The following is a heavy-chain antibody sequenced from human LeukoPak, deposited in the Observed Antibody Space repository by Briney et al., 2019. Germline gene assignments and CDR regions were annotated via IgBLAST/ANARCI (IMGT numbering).Heavy chain of an antibody. J-gene: IGHJ4*02. CDR1: GYTFTSYG. V-gene: IGHV1-18*01. CDR2: ISAYNGNT. D-gene: IGHD3-22*01. Sequence: ASVKVSCKASGYTFTSYGISWVRQAPGQGLEWMGWISAYNGNTNYAQKLQGRVTMTTDTSTSTAYMELRSLRSDDTAVYYCARDPINDSSGYYPFYWGQGTLVTVSS. CDR3: ARDPINDSSGYYPFY.